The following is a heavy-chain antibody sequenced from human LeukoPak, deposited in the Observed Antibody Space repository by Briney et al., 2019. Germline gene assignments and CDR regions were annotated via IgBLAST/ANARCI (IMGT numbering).Heavy chain of an antibody. CDR2: INPNSGGT. Sequence: AAVKVSCKASGYTFTCYFIHWVRQAPEQGLEWVGWINPNSGGTNYAQTVHVRVTMTRDRSSNTDYMEVRRLASDDTAVYYCARGVVAMVYFDYWGKGTMVTVSS. J-gene: IGHJ4*02. CDR1: GYTFTCYF. V-gene: IGHV1-2*02. D-gene: IGHD2-2*01. CDR3: ARGVVAMVYFDY.